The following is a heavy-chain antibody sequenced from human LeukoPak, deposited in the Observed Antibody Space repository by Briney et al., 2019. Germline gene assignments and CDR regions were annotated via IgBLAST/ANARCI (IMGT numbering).Heavy chain of an antibody. V-gene: IGHV3-43D*03. D-gene: IGHD6-19*01. CDR3: AKDGGQWPDYYYYYYMDV. Sequence: GGSLRLSCAASGFTFDDYAMHWVPQAPGKGLEWVSLISWDGGSTYYADSVKGRFTISRDNSKNSLYLQMNSLRAEDTALYYCAKDGGQWPDYYYYYYMDVWGKGTTVTVSS. J-gene: IGHJ6*03. CDR2: ISWDGGST. CDR1: GFTFDDYA.